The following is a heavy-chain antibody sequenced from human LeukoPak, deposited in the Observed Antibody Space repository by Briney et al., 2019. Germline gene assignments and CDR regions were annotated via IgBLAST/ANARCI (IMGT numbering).Heavy chain of an antibody. J-gene: IGHJ5*02. CDR2: IYYSGST. D-gene: IGHD2-21*02. CDR1: GGSISSYY. Sequence: SETLSLTCTVSGGSISSYYWSWIRQHPGKGLEWIGYIYYSGSTYYNPSLKSRVTISVDASKNQFSLKLSSVTAADTAVYYCARGKVTTIWFDPWGQGTLVTVSS. CDR3: ARGKVTTIWFDP. V-gene: IGHV4-59*06.